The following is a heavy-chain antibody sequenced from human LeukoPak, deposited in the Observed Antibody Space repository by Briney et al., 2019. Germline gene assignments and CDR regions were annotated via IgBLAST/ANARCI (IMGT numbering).Heavy chain of an antibody. J-gene: IGHJ3*02. Sequence: PGGSLRLSCAASGFTFSGYYMSWIRQAPGKGLEWVSDISSSGSTIYYADSVKGRFTISRDNAKNSLYLQMNSLRAEDTAVYYCARDAYDILTGGAFDIWGQGTMVTVSS. CDR3: ARDAYDILTGGAFDI. CDR2: ISSSGSTI. CDR1: GFTFSGYY. V-gene: IGHV3-11*01. D-gene: IGHD3-9*01.